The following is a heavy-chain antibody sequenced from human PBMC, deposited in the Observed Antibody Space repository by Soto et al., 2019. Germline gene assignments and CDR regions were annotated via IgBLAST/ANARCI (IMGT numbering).Heavy chain of an antibody. V-gene: IGHV3-33*01. CDR3: ARDGPVDTAMVGGGRMDV. D-gene: IGHD5-18*01. CDR2: IWYDGSNK. J-gene: IGHJ6*02. CDR1: GFTFSSYG. Sequence: GGSLRLSCAASGFTFSSYGMHWVRQAPGKGLEWVAVIWYDGSNKYYADSVKGRFTISRDNSKNTLYLQMNSLRAEDTAVYYCARDGPVDTAMVGGGRMDVWGQGTTVTVSS.